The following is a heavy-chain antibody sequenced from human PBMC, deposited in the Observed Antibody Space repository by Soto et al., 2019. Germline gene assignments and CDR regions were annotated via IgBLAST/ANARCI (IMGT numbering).Heavy chain of an antibody. CDR3: ARGVAGTFDY. D-gene: IGHD6-19*01. CDR1: GGSFSGYY. CDR2: INHSGST. Sequence: QVQLQQWGAGLLKPSETLSLTCAVYGGSFSGYYWSWIRQPPGKGLEWIGEINHSGSTNYNPSLKIRVTISVDTSKNQCSLKLSSVTAADTAVYYCARGVAGTFDYWGQGTLVTVSS. J-gene: IGHJ4*02. V-gene: IGHV4-34*01.